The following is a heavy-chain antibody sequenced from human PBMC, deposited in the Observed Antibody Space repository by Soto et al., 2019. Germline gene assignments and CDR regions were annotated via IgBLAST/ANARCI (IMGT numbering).Heavy chain of an antibody. Sequence: QVQLQESGPGLVKPSQTLSLTCTVSGGSISSGGYYWSWIRQHPGKGLEWIGYIYYSGSTYYNPSLKSRVTISVDTSKNQFSLKLSSVTAADTAVYYCARNIIAADGGDGMDVWGQGTTVTVSS. CDR1: GGSISSGGYY. D-gene: IGHD6-13*01. CDR3: ARNIIAADGGDGMDV. CDR2: IYYSGST. V-gene: IGHV4-31*03. J-gene: IGHJ6*02.